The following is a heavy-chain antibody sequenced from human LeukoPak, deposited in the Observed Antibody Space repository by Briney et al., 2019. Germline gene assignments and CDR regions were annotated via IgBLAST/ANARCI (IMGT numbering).Heavy chain of an antibody. J-gene: IGHJ4*02. V-gene: IGHV4-39*07. Sequence: SETLSLTCTVSGGSISSSNYFWGWIRQPPGKGLEWIGEINHSGSTSYNPSLKSRVTISVDTSKNQFSLKLSSVTAADTAVYYCARGKRIGGYSYGSTPFDYWGQGTLVTVSS. CDR1: GGSISSSNYF. D-gene: IGHD5-18*01. CDR2: INHSGST. CDR3: ARGKRIGGYSYGSTPFDY.